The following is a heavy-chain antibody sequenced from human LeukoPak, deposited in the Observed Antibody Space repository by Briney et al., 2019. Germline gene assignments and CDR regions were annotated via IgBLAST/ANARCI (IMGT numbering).Heavy chain of an antibody. CDR3: AREIPLYSSSWYDSEPPDY. CDR1: GYTFTGYY. V-gene: IGHV1-2*02. Sequence: GASVKVSCKASGYTFTGYYMHWVRQAPGQGLEWMGWINPNSGGTNYAQKFQGRVTMTRDTSISTAYKELSRLRSDDTAVDYCAREIPLYSSSWYDSEPPDYWGQGTLVTVSS. J-gene: IGHJ4*02. CDR2: INPNSGGT. D-gene: IGHD6-13*01.